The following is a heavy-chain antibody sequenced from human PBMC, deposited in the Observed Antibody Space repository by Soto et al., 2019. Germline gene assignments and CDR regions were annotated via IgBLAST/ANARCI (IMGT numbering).Heavy chain of an antibody. Sequence: QVQLVQSGTEVKRPGASVKVSCTASGYTFTGYYIHWVRQAPGQGLEWMGWINPNTGGASSAQKFQGRVTMTRDTPISTAYMELSRLRSDDTAVYYCARDLDGGKGTTPQSWGQGTLVTVSP. D-gene: IGHD2-15*01. CDR2: INPNTGGA. V-gene: IGHV1-2*02. J-gene: IGHJ4*02. CDR1: GYTFTGYY. CDR3: ARDLDGGKGTTPQS.